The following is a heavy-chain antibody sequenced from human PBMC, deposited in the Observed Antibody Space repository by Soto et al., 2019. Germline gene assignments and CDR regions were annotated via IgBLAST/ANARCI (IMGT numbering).Heavy chain of an antibody. D-gene: IGHD3-16*01. CDR2: IYYSGIT. Sequence: SETLSLSCSVSGDSIRRRGFYWSWIRQRPGEGLEWIGFIYYSGITDYNPSLKSRVAISADISKNQFSLKLNSVTAADTAVYYFASSGAREGDWFDPWGQATLVTVSS. CDR3: ASSGAREGDWFDP. V-gene: IGHV4-31*03. CDR1: GDSIRRRGFY. J-gene: IGHJ5*02.